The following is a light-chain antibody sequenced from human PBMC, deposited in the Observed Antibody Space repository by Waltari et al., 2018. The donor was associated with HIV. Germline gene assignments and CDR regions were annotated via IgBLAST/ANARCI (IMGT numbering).Light chain of an antibody. V-gene: IGLV1-44*01. J-gene: IGLJ2*01. Sequence: QSVLTQPPSASGTPEQRVTISCSGSHSNIGRNTVSWFQQFTGTAPKVLIYGKNQRPSGVPDRFSGSKSGTSASLAISGLQSEDEADYYCASWDDSLNGPVFGGGTKLTVV. CDR2: GKN. CDR1: HSNIGRNT. CDR3: ASWDDSLNGPV.